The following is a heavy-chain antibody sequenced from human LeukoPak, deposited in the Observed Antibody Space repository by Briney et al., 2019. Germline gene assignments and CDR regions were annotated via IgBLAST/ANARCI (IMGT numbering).Heavy chain of an antibody. CDR2: TYTSGST. J-gene: IGHJ5*02. CDR1: GASISSYY. CDR3: ARDKVAVAGTNWFDP. D-gene: IGHD6-19*01. Sequence: SETLSLTCTVSGASISSYYWSWIRQPAGKGLEWIGRTYTSGSTNYNPSLKSRVTMSVDTSKNQFSLKLSSVTAADTAVYYCARDKVAVAGTNWFDPWGQGTLVTVSS. V-gene: IGHV4-4*07.